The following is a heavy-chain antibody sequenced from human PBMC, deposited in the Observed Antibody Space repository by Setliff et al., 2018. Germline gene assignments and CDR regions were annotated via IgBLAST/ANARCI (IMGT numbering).Heavy chain of an antibody. CDR3: ARAPPNRYSGSYEYFYMDV. CDR1: GDSINPYY. Sequence: SETLSLTCSVSGDSINPYYWTWIRQPPGKGLEWIGYIYASGSTNYNPSLKSRVTLSVDTSKNQFSLKVSSVTAADTAVYYCARAPPNRYSGSYEYFYMDVWGKGTTVTVSS. J-gene: IGHJ6*03. CDR2: IYASGST. V-gene: IGHV4-4*08. D-gene: IGHD1-26*01.